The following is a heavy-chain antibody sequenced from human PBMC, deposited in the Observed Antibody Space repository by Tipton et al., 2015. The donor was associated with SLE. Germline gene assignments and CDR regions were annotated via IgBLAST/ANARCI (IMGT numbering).Heavy chain of an antibody. CDR3: TRQNDFWSGDPGF. V-gene: IGHV3-23*01. CDR2: ISGSGGST. D-gene: IGHD3-3*01. CDR1: GFTFNNYA. J-gene: IGHJ4*02. Sequence: SLRLSCVVSGFTFNNYAISWVRQAPGKGLEWVSGISGSGGSTYYADSVKGRFTISRDNSKNTLYLQMNSLRAEDTAVYYCTRQNDFWSGDPGFWGQGTLVTVSS.